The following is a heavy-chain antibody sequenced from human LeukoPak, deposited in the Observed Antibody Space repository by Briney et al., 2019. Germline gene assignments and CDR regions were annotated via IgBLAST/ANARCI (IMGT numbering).Heavy chain of an antibody. CDR2: IYYSGST. CDR3: ARGDMYYYGSGSYYWFDP. V-gene: IGHV4-61*01. D-gene: IGHD3-10*01. J-gene: IGHJ5*02. Sequence: KPSGTLSLTCTVSGDSISSGNYYWTWIRQPPGKGLEWIGYIYYSGSTNYNPSLKSRVTISVDTSKNQFSLKLSSVTAADTAVYYCARGDMYYYGSGSYYWFDPWGQGTLVTVSS. CDR1: GDSISSGNYY.